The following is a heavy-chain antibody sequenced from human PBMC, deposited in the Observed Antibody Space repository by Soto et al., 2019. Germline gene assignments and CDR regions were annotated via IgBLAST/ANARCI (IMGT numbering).Heavy chain of an antibody. CDR2: IYYSGST. J-gene: IGHJ4*02. V-gene: IGHV4-59*08. Sequence: QVQLQESGPGLVKPSETLSLTCTVSGGSISSYYWSWIRQPPGKGLEWIGYIYYSGSTNYNPSLKSRVTGSVGTSKNQFSLKLSSVPAADTAVYYCARLWGYYNDYWGQGTLVTVSS. CDR1: GGSISSYY. CDR3: ARLWGYYNDY. D-gene: IGHD3-22*01.